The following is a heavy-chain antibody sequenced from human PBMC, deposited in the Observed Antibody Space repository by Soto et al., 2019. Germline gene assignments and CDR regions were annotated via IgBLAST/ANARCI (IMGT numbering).Heavy chain of an antibody. CDR2: ISAYNGNT. CDR1: GYTFTSYG. D-gene: IGHD2-15*01. CDR3: ARVGYCSGGSCYRRPYYYYGMDV. V-gene: IGHV1-18*01. Sequence: QVQLVQSGAEVKKPGASVKVSRKASGYTFTSYGISWVRQAPGQGLEWMGWISAYNGNTNYAQKLQGRVTMTTDTSTRTASMELRSLRSDDKALYYCARVGYCSGGSCYRRPYYYYGMDVWGQGTTVTVSS. J-gene: IGHJ6*02.